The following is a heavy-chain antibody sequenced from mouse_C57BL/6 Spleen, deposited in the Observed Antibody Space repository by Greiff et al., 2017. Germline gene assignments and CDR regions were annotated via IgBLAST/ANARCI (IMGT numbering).Heavy chain of an antibody. CDR3: ARYYYGSSPAWFAY. J-gene: IGHJ3*01. D-gene: IGHD1-1*01. CDR2: IYPGDGDT. V-gene: IGHV1-82*01. CDR1: GYAFSSSW. Sequence: QVQLQQSGPELVKPGASVTISCKASGYAFSSSWLNWVKQRPGKGLEWIGRIYPGDGDTNYNGKFKGKATLTADKSSNTAYMQLSSLTSEDSAVYFCARYYYGSSPAWFAYWGQGTLVTVSA.